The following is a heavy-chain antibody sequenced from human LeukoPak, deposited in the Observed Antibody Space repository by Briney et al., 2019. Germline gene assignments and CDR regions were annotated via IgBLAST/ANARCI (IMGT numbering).Heavy chain of an antibody. Sequence: PGGSLRLSCAASGFTFSSYAMSWVRQAPGKGLEWVSAISGSGGSTYYADSVKGRFTISRDNSKNTLYLQTNSLRAEDTAVYYCAKTYYGSGSYYNPFDYWGQGTLVTVSS. CDR3: AKTYYGSGSYYNPFDY. V-gene: IGHV3-23*01. CDR1: GFTFSSYA. CDR2: ISGSGGST. J-gene: IGHJ4*02. D-gene: IGHD3-10*01.